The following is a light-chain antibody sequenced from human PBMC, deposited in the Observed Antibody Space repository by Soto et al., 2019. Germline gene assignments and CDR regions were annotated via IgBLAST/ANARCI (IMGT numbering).Light chain of an antibody. V-gene: IGKV1-12*01. CDR1: QVISSW. CDR3: QNYQNYGSVPIT. CDR2: AAS. Sequence: DIQMTQSPSSVSASVGARVTITCRASQVISSWLAWYQQKPGKAPKLLIYAASSLQSGVPSRFSGSGSGTDFTLTISSLQPEDVATYYCQNYQNYGSVPITFGQGTRLEI. J-gene: IGKJ5*01.